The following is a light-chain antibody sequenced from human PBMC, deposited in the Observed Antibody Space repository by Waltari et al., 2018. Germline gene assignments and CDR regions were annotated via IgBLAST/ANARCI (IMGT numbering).Light chain of an antibody. CDR3: MQGLNLPLT. CDR2: ELS. V-gene: IGKV2-29*03. CDR1: QSLLHMDGKTY. J-gene: IGKJ3*01. Sequence: DIVLTQTPLSLSITPGQPSTISCKSSQSLLHMDGKTYLYWYLQKAGQSPHLLIYELSSRFPGVPDRFSGSGFGTDFTLEISRVGADDVGVYYCMQGLNLPLTFGPGTKVDIK.